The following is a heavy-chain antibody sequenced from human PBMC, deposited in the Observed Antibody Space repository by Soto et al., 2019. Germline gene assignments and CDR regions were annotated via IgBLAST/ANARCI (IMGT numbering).Heavy chain of an antibody. D-gene: IGHD3-3*01. CDR3: TRDKSPTIVGVVIYCYGMDV. Sequence: PEGSLRLSCTASGFTLGDYAMSGFRQAPGEGLERVGFIRIKAYGGTTEYAASVKGRFTISRDDSKSIAYLQLNSLKTEYTAVYYCTRDKSPTIVGVVIYCYGMDVWRQGNMVTVSS. CDR1: GFTLGDYA. J-gene: IGHJ6*02. V-gene: IGHV3-49*03. CDR2: IRIKAYGGTT.